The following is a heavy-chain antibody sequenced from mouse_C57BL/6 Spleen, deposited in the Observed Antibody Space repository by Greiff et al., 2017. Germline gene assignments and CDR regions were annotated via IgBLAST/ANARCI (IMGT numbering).Heavy chain of an antibody. CDR1: GYAFTNYL. D-gene: IGHD2-5*01. J-gene: IGHJ3*01. CDR3: ARTAYYSNYEFAY. V-gene: IGHV1-54*01. Sequence: QVQLQQSGAELVRPGTSVKVSCKASGYAFTNYLIEWVKQRPGQGLEWIGVINPGSGGTNYNEKFKGKATLTADKSSSTAYMQLSSLTSEDSAVYFCARTAYYSNYEFAYWGQGTLVTVSA. CDR2: INPGSGGT.